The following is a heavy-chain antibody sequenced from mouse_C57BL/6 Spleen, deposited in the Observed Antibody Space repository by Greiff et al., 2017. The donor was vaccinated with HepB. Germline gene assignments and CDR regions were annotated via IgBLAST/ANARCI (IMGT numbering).Heavy chain of an antibody. CDR1: GYTFTSYW. V-gene: IGHV1-53*01. J-gene: IGHJ1*03. CDR2: INPSNGGT. D-gene: IGHD2-2*01. Sequence: QVQLKQPGTELVKPGASVKLSCKASGYTFTSYWMHWVKQRPGQGLEWIGNINPSNGGTNYNEKFKSKATLTVDKSSSTAYMQLSSLTSEDSAVYYCARMDGYDEHWYFDVWGTGTTVTVSS. CDR3: ARMDGYDEHWYFDV.